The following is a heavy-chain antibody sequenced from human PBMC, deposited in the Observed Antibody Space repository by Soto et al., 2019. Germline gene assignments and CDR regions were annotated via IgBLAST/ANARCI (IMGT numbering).Heavy chain of an antibody. Sequence: QVHLVQSGAEVKKPGSSVKVSCKASGDTFSSFAISWVRQAPGQGLEWMGGIIPIFRTPKYGQKFQGRVTITADEPTSTAYQALSRLRTENTPVYYCRRNKNREQLGGNYYYALDVWDQATTVIGSS. J-gene: IGHJ6*02. CDR1: GDTFSSFA. CDR2: IIPIFRTP. V-gene: IGHV1-69*12. D-gene: IGHD1-1*01. CDR3: RRNKNREQLGGNYYYALDV.